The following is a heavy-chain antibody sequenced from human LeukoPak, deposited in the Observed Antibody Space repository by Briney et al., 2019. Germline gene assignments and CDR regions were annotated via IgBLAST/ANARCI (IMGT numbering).Heavy chain of an antibody. D-gene: IGHD6-6*01. CDR2: ISPTGSTT. CDR3: ARGPNSNWSGLDF. J-gene: IGHJ4*02. Sequence: GGSLRPSCTASGFSFSGHWMHWARQLPGKGLVWVSRISPTGSTTSYADSVKGRFTVSRDNAKNTLYLQVNNLRAEDTAVYYCARGPNSNWSGLDFWGQGTLLTVSS. CDR1: GFSFSGHW. V-gene: IGHV3-74*01.